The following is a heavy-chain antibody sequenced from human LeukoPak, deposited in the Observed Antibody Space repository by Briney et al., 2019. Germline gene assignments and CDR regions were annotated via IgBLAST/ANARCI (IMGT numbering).Heavy chain of an antibody. Sequence: ASVKVSCKASGYTFTGYYMHWVRQAPGQGLEWMGWINPNSGGTNYAQKFQGRVTMTRDTSISTAYMGLSRLRSDDTAVYYCASGYCSGGSCYLAGYWGQGTLVTVSS. V-gene: IGHV1-2*02. D-gene: IGHD2-15*01. CDR1: GYTFTGYY. CDR2: INPNSGGT. CDR3: ASGYCSGGSCYLAGY. J-gene: IGHJ4*02.